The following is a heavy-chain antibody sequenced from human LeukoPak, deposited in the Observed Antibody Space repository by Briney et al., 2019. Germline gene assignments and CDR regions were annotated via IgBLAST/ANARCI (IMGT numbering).Heavy chain of an antibody. J-gene: IGHJ4*02. CDR3: ARGGPRGYSYGAIDY. CDR2: INSDGSST. CDR1: GFTFSSYW. D-gene: IGHD5-18*01. Sequence: GGSLRLSCAASGFTFSSYWMSWVRQAPGKGLVWVSRINSDGSSTSCADSVKGRFTISRDNAKNTLYLQMNSLRAEDTAVYYCARGGPRGYSYGAIDYWGQGTLVTVSS. V-gene: IGHV3-74*01.